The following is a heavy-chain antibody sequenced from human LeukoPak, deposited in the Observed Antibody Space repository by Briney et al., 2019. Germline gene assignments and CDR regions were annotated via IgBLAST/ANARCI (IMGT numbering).Heavy chain of an antibody. CDR2: ISYDGSNK. D-gene: IGHD2-15*01. CDR3: ARERSGDFDY. Sequence: PGRSLRLSCAASGFTFSSYAMHWARQAPGKGLEWVAVISYDGSNKYYADSVKGRFTISRDNSKNTLYLRMNSLRAEDTAVYYCARERSGDFDYWGQGTLVTVSS. J-gene: IGHJ4*02. V-gene: IGHV3-30-3*01. CDR1: GFTFSSYA.